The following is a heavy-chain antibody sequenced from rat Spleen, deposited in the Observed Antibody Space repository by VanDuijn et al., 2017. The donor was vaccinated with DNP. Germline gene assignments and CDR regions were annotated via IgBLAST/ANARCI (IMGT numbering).Heavy chain of an antibody. Sequence: EVQLQESGPGLVKPSQSLSLTCSVTGYSITSNYWAWIRKFPGNKMEWMGYISYSGSTSYNPSLKSRISITRDTSKNQFFLQLNSVTPEDTAAYYCARHGDGNYGFDWFAYWGQGTLVTVSS. CDR2: ISYSGST. J-gene: IGHJ3*01. CDR1: GYSITSNY. CDR3: ARHGDGNYGFDWFAY. D-gene: IGHD1-11*01. V-gene: IGHV3-1*01.